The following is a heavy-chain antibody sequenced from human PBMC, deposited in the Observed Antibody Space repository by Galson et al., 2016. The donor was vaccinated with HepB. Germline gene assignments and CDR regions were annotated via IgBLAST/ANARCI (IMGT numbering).Heavy chain of an antibody. V-gene: IGHV1-18*01. CDR1: GYTFTSYG. Sequence: SVKVSCKAAGYTFTSYGISWVRQAPGQGLEWLGWISGYPGYTNYAQELQGRVTLTSDTSTSTAYMALRSLTSDDTAMYYCARGSRLSSYYYRMDVWGQGTTVTVSS. CDR3: ARGSRLSSYYYRMDV. J-gene: IGHJ6*02. D-gene: IGHD3-10*01. CDR2: ISGYPGYT.